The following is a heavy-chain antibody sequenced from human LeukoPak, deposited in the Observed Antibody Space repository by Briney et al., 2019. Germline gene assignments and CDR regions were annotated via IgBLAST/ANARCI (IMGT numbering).Heavy chain of an antibody. CDR3: AKRGSVGTLGHFDY. CDR2: IYSDDST. D-gene: IGHD6-13*01. Sequence: GGSLRLSCAASGFTVSSNYMSWVRQAPGKGLEWVSVIYSDDSTYYTDSVKGRLTISRDKSKNTLYLQMNSLRAEDTAVYYCAKRGSVGTLGHFDYWGQGTLVTVSS. V-gene: IGHV3-53*01. CDR1: GFTVSSNY. J-gene: IGHJ4*02.